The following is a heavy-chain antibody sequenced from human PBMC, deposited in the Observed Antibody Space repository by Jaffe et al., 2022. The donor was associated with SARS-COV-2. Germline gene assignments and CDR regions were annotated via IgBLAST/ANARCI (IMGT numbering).Heavy chain of an antibody. Sequence: QVQLQESGPGLVKPSETLSLTCTVSGGSISSYYWSWIRQPPGKGLEWIGYIYYSGSTNYNPSLKSRVTISVDTSKNQFSLKLSSVTAADTAVYYCASSVVVVADSSYYYYGMDVWGQGTTVTVSS. CDR3: ASSVVVVADSSYYYYGMDV. J-gene: IGHJ6*02. CDR2: IYYSGST. CDR1: GGSISSYY. D-gene: IGHD2-15*01. V-gene: IGHV4-59*08.